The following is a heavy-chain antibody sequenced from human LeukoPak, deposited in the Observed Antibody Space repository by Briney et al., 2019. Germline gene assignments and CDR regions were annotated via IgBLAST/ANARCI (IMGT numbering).Heavy chain of an antibody. CDR3: ARDPLRSRHYYYYGMDV. CDR1: GYTFTGYY. CDR2: INPNSGGT. V-gene: IGHV1-2*02. J-gene: IGHJ6*02. Sequence: ASVKVSCKASGYTFTGYYMHWARQAPGQGLEWMGWINPNSGGTNYAQKFQGRVTMTRDTSISTAYMELSRLRSDDTAVYYCARDPLRSRHYYYYGMDVWGQGTTVTVSS.